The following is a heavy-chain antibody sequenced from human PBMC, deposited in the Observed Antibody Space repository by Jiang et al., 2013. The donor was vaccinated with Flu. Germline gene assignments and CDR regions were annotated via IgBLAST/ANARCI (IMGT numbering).Heavy chain of an antibody. CDR3: ISGYYRTSFDY. J-gene: IGHJ4*01. CDR2: IYHSGST. V-gene: IGHV4-38-2*01. CDR1: LLHQQWLL. D-gene: IGHD3-22*01. Sequence: GSGLVKPFGDPVPHLRCLWLLHQQWLLLGLDPAAPTGRGLEWIGSIYHSGSTYYNPSLKSRVTISVDTSKNQFSLKLSSVTAADTAVYYCISGYYRTSFDYWG.